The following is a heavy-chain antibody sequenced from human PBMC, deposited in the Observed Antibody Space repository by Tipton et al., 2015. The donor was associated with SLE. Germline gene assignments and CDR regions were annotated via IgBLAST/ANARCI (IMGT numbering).Heavy chain of an antibody. D-gene: IGHD1-26*01. Sequence: TLSLTCTVSGGYISSYYWSWIRQPPGKGLEWIGYIYTGESTNYNPSLKSRVTISVDTSKNQFSLKLSSVTAADTAVYYCAREGARGAFDIWGQGTMVTVSS. CDR1: GGYISSYY. CDR2: IYTGEST. V-gene: IGHV4-4*08. CDR3: AREGARGAFDI. J-gene: IGHJ3*02.